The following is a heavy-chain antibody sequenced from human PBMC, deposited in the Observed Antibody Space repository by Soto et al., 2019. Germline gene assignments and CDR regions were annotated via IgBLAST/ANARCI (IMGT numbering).Heavy chain of an antibody. D-gene: IGHD2-2*01. CDR2: ISSSSSYI. CDR1: GFTFSSYT. V-gene: IGHV3-21*01. CDR3: ARDIHCSSTSCYFGFYYYCYMGV. J-gene: IGHJ6*03. Sequence: GGSLRLSCAASGFTFSSYTMSWVRQAPGKGLEWVSSISSSSSYIYYADSVKGRFTISRDNAKNSLYLQMNSLRAEDTAVYYCARDIHCSSTSCYFGFYYYCYMGVWGKGTTVTVSS.